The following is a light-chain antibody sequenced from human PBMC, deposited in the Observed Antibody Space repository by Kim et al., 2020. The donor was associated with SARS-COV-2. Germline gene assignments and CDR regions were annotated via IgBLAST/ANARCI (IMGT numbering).Light chain of an antibody. V-gene: IGLV3-1*01. Sequence: VSPGQTGSSTCSGDEWGDKDACWYQQKPGQSPVLVIYQDSKRPGGIPERFAGYNSGNTATLTISGTQAMDEADYYCQAWDSSIWVFGGGTQLTVL. CDR3: QAWDSSIWV. CDR2: QDS. J-gene: IGLJ3*02. CDR1: EWGDKD.